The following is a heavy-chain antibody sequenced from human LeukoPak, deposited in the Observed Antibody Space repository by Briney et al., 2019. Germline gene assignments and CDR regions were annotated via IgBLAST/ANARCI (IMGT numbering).Heavy chain of an antibody. V-gene: IGHV3-11*03. D-gene: IGHD2-21*01. CDR2: ISNSGSYT. CDR3: VRTCDAVTGAFDI. CDR1: GFTFRDYY. J-gene: IGHJ3*02. Sequence: PGGSLRLSRAASGFTFRDYYMSCIRQAPGKGLECGSYISNSGSYTKKADSGEGRFTISRDNAKNSMYLQMTSLRAEDTAVYYCVRTCDAVTGAFDIWGQGTMVTVSS.